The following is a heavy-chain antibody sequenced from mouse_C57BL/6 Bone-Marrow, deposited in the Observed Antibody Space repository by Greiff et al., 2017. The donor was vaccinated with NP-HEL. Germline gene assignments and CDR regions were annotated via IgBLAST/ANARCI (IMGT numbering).Heavy chain of an antibody. CDR2: IRSKSNNYAT. J-gene: IGHJ4*01. D-gene: IGHD1-1*01. V-gene: IGHV10-1*01. CDR1: GFSFTTYA. Sequence: EVQLVESGGGLVQPKGSLKLSCAASGFSFTTYAMNWVRQAPGKGLEWVARIRSKSNNYATYYADSVKDRFTISRDDSESMLYLQMNNLKTEDTAMYYCVRLPITTVVAPYAMDYWGQGTSVTVSS. CDR3: VRLPITTVVAPYAMDY.